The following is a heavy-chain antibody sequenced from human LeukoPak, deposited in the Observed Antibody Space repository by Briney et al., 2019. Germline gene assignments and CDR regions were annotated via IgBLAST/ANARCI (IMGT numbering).Heavy chain of an antibody. CDR3: AKAGKLWFRELPVDY. Sequence: PGGSLRLSCAASGSTFSSYAMSWVRQAPGKGLEWVSAISGSGGSTYYADSVKGRFTISRDNSKNTLYLQMNSLRAEDTAVYYYAKAGKLWFRELPVDYWGQGTLVTVSS. CDR1: GSTFSSYA. J-gene: IGHJ4*02. V-gene: IGHV3-23*01. CDR2: ISGSGGST. D-gene: IGHD3-10*01.